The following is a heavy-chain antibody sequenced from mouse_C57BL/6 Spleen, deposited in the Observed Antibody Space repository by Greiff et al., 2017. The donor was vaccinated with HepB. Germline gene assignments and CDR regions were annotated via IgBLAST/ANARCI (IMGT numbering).Heavy chain of an antibody. Sequence: QVHVKQSGPELVKPGASVKISCKASGYSFTSYYIHWVKQRPGQGLEWIGWIYPGSGNTKYNEKFKGKATLTADTSSSTAYMQLSSLISEDSAVYYCARSEAFPLLRYFDVWGTGTTVTVSS. J-gene: IGHJ1*03. V-gene: IGHV1-66*01. CDR2: IYPGSGNT. CDR1: GYSFTSYY. CDR3: ARSEAFPLLRYFDV. D-gene: IGHD1-2*01.